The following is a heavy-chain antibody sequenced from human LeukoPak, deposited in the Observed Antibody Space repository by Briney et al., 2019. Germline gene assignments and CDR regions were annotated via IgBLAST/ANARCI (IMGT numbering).Heavy chain of an antibody. Sequence: ASVKVSCKASGYTFTGYYMHWVRQAPGQGLEWMGWINPNSGGTNYAQKFQGRVTMTRDTSISTAYMELSRLRSDDTAVYYCARDLGSGSYRNYYYYMDVWGKGTTVTISS. J-gene: IGHJ6*03. CDR3: ARDLGSGSYRNYYYYMDV. CDR1: GYTFTGYY. V-gene: IGHV1-2*02. CDR2: INPNSGGT. D-gene: IGHD3-10*01.